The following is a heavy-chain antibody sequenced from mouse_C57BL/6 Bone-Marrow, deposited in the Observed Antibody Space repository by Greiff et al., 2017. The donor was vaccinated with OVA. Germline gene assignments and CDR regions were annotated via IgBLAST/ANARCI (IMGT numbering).Heavy chain of an antibody. D-gene: IGHD2-3*01. J-gene: IGHJ2*01. V-gene: IGHV5-17*01. Sequence: EVQGVESGGGLVKPGGSLKLSCAASGFTFSDYGMHWVRQAPGKGLEWVAYISSGSSTIYYADTVKGRFTISRDNAKNTLFLQMTSLRSEDTAMYYCARYGYYVLDYWGQGTTLTVSS. CDR1: GFTFSDYG. CDR2: ISSGSSTI. CDR3: ARYGYYVLDY.